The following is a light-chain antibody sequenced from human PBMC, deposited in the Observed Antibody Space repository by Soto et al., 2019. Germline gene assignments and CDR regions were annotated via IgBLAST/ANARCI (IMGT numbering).Light chain of an antibody. CDR3: QQYNNWPFIT. CDR2: QTS. Sequence: EIVLTQSPATLSSFPGDRVTLSCRASQYINTRLAWYQHRPGQAPRLLIYQTSIRAAGIPVRFSGSGSGTEFTLTISSLQSEDFAVYYCQQYNNWPFITFGQGTRLEIK. V-gene: IGKV3D-15*01. CDR1: QYINTR. J-gene: IGKJ5*01.